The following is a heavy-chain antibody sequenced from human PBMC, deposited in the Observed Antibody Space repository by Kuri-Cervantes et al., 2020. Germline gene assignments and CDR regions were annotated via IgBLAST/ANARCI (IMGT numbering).Heavy chain of an antibody. CDR1: GFTFSSYG. Sequence: GGSLRLSCAASGFTFSSYGMSWVRQAPGKGLEWVANIKQDGSEKYYADSVKGRFTISRDNSKNTLYLQMNSLRAEDTAVYYCARDKSSGWYGLNYWGQGTLVTVSS. V-gene: IGHV3-7*01. D-gene: IGHD6-19*01. CDR3: ARDKSSGWYGLNY. J-gene: IGHJ4*02. CDR2: IKQDGSEK.